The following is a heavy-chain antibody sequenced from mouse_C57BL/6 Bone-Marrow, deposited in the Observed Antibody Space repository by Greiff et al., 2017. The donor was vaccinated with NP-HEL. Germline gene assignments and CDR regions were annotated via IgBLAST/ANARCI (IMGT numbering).Heavy chain of an antibody. D-gene: IGHD2-2*01. CDR1: GYTFTDYE. Sequence: QVQLKQSGAELVRPGASVTLSCKASGYTFTDYEMHWVKQTPVHGLEWIGAIDPETGGTAYNQKFKGKAILTADKSSSTAYMELRSLTSEDSAVYYCTRYGYPYWGQGTLVTVSA. J-gene: IGHJ3*01. CDR2: IDPETGGT. CDR3: TRYGYPY. V-gene: IGHV1-15*01.